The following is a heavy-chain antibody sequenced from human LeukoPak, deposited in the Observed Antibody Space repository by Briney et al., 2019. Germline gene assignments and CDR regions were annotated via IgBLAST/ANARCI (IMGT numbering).Heavy chain of an antibody. Sequence: PGGSLRLSCAASGFTFSSYAMSWVRQAPGKGLEWFSAISGSGGSTYYADSVKGRFTISRDNSKNTLYLQMNSLRAEDTAVYYCAKDQVGSYYYFDYWGQGTLVTVSS. J-gene: IGHJ4*02. V-gene: IGHV3-23*01. CDR2: ISGSGGST. CDR3: AKDQVGSYYYFDY. D-gene: IGHD1-26*01. CDR1: GFTFSSYA.